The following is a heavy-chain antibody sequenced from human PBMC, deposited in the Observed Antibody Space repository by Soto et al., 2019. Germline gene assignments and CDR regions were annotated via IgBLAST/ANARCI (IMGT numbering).Heavy chain of an antibody. Sequence: QVQLRESGPGLVKPSETLSLTCSVSGDSINDYFWTWIRQPAGKGLQWIGRIYTTGTTNYNPSLKSRVTVSVDTSKNHFSLRLTSVTAADTAVYFCARLGTNGQTLDYWGQGALGTVS. J-gene: IGHJ4*02. CDR2: IYTTGTT. CDR3: ARLGTNGQTLDY. V-gene: IGHV4-4*07. D-gene: IGHD2-8*01. CDR1: GDSINDYF.